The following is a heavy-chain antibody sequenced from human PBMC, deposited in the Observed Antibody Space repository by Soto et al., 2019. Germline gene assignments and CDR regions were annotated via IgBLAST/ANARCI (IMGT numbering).Heavy chain of an antibody. CDR1: GGTFSSYT. J-gene: IGHJ6*02. CDR2: IIPILGIA. V-gene: IGHV1-69*02. Sequence: QVQLVQSGAEVKKPGSSVKVSCKASGGTFSSYTISWVRQAPGQGLEWMGRIIPILGIANYAQKFQGRVTITADKSQSTAYMELSSLRSEDTAVYYCATYSGRYHRYGMDVWGQGTTVTVSS. D-gene: IGHD1-26*01. CDR3: ATYSGRYHRYGMDV.